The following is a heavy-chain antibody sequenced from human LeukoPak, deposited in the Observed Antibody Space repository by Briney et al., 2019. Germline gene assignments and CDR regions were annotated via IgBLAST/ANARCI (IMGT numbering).Heavy chain of an antibody. CDR3: AKDTSSSWQIFDY. CDR1: GFTFSSYA. D-gene: IGHD6-13*01. Sequence: GRSLRLSCAASGFTFSSYAMHWVRQAPGKGLEWVSGISWNSGSIGYADSVKGRFTISRDNAKNSLYLQMNSLRAEDTALYYCAKDTSSSWQIFDYWGQGTLVTVSS. J-gene: IGHJ4*02. CDR2: ISWNSGSI. V-gene: IGHV3-9*01.